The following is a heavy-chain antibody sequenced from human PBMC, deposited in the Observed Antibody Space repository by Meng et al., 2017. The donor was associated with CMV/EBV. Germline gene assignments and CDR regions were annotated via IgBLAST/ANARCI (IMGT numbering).Heavy chain of an antibody. CDR2: SSPNSGDT. CDR1: TFARDA. D-gene: IGHD3/OR15-3a*01. Sequence: TFARDAMRRVRQAPRQVLEWLEWSSPNSGDTNYARKFQGKVPLTRDTSISTANLKLSGLRSEDTAIYYYAKERGEVGRRLWTGFGGWGQGTLVTVSS. V-gene: IGHV1-2*02. J-gene: IGHJ4*02. CDR3: AKERGEVGRRLWTGFGG.